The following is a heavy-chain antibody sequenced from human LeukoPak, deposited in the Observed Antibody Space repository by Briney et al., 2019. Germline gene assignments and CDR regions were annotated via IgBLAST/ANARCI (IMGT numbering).Heavy chain of an antibody. CDR1: GFAFSNYA. Sequence: GGSLRLSCAASGFAFSNYAMSWVRQAPGKGLEWVSTISTSGSVTYYTDSVKGRFTISRDNSRNTLYLQMNSLRAEDTAVYYCARDRVASYYYYYMDVWGKGTTVTVSS. J-gene: IGHJ6*03. CDR2: ISTSGSVT. D-gene: IGHD2-15*01. V-gene: IGHV3-23*01. CDR3: ARDRVASYYYYYMDV.